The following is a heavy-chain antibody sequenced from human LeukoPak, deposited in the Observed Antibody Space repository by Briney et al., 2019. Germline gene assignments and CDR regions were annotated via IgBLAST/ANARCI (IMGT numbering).Heavy chain of an antibody. D-gene: IGHD1-26*01. CDR1: RFTFSIYA. Sequence: HPGGSLRLSCAASRFTFSIYAMSWVRQAPGKGLEWVSAIRDSGSSTHYADSVKGRSTTSRDNSKNTLFLQMNSMRAEDTAIYYCAKYGPQDSGSSHFDYWGQGALVTVSS. J-gene: IGHJ4*02. CDR2: IRDSGSST. CDR3: AKYGPQDSGSSHFDY. V-gene: IGHV3-23*01.